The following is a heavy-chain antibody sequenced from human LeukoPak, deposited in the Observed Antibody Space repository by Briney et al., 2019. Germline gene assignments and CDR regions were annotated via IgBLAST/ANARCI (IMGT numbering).Heavy chain of an antibody. D-gene: IGHD2-2*01. Sequence: SETLSLTYTVSGGSISSYYWSWIRQPPGKGLEWIGYIYYSGSTNYNPSLKSRVTISVDTSKNQFSLKLSSVTAADTAVYYCARVGGVVVPAAIPPYYYGMDVWGQGTTVTVSS. CDR1: GGSISSYY. V-gene: IGHV4-59*01. CDR3: ARVGGVVVPAAIPPYYYGMDV. J-gene: IGHJ6*02. CDR2: IYYSGST.